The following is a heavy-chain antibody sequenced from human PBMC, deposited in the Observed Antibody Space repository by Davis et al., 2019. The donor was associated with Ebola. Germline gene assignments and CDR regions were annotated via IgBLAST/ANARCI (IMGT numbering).Heavy chain of an antibody. Sequence: ASVKVSCKASGYTFTNYDVHWVRQGTGQGLEWIGWMNPNSANTGYGQKFQGRVTLTRNTSISTAYMELSSLTSEDTAVYYCARGRKVAKMGSWFDPWGQGTLVTVSS. CDR1: GYTFTNYD. CDR2: MNPNSANT. V-gene: IGHV1-8*01. J-gene: IGHJ5*02. CDR3: ARGRKVAKMGSWFDP. D-gene: IGHD5-12*01.